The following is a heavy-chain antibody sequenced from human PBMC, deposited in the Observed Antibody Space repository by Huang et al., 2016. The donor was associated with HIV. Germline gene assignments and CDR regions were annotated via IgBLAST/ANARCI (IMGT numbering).Heavy chain of an antibody. D-gene: IGHD1-7*01. CDR3: ATKTAGMDI. V-gene: IGHV3-7*01. Sequence: VESGGRSVQPGGSIKLSCVDSTFTFGAYWMSWVRQPPGKGLEGVANIKQDESEKDYVDSVKGRFNISRDNDRKVLFLEMDDLRVEDTAIYFCATKTAGMDIWGQGTTVTVSS. CDR2: IKQDESEK. J-gene: IGHJ6*02. CDR1: TFTFGAYW.